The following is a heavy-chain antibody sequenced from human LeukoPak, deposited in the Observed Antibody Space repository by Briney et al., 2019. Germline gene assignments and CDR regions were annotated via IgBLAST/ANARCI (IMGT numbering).Heavy chain of an antibody. J-gene: IGHJ3*01. V-gene: IGHV3-66*01. D-gene: IGHD3-16*01. CDR1: GFTVSSNY. Sequence: GGWLRLSCAVSGFTVSSNYMSWVRQAPGKGLEWVSVIYSGSSTCYADSVKGRFTISRDNFKNMLYLQMNNLRAEDTAVYYCARGGTRVAFDFWGQGTMVTVSS. CDR2: IYSGSST. CDR3: ARGGTRVAFDF.